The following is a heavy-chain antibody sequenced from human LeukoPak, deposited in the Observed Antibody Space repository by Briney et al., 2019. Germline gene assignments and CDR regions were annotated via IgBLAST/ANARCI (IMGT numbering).Heavy chain of an antibody. CDR3: ARAYRKYCTNGVCYIDY. CDR1: GFTFSSYA. Sequence: GGSLRLSCAASGFTFSSYAMRWVRQAPGKGLEWVAVISYDGSNKYYADSVKGRFTISRDNSKNTLYLQMNSLRAEDTAVYYCARAYRKYCTNGVCYIDYWGQGTLVTVSS. CDR2: ISYDGSNK. D-gene: IGHD2-8*01. V-gene: IGHV3-30*01. J-gene: IGHJ4*02.